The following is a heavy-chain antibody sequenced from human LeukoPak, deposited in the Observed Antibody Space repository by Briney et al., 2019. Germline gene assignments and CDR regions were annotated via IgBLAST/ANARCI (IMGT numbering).Heavy chain of an antibody. CDR2: IIPIFGIA. CDR3: ARSGVWAYCSSTSCYYNWFDP. J-gene: IGHJ5*02. D-gene: IGHD2-2*01. CDR1: VGTFSSYA. V-gene: IGHV1-69*04. Sequence: ASVKVSCKASVGTFSSYAISWVRQAPGQGLEWMGRIIPIFGIANYAQKFQGRVTITADKSTSTAYMELSSLRSEDTAVYYCARSGVWAYCSSTSCYYNWFDPWGQGTLVTVSS.